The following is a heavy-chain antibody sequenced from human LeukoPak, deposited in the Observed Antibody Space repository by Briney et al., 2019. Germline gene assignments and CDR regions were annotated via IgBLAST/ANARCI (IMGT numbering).Heavy chain of an antibody. CDR2: IYYSGST. Sequence: SETLSLTCTVSGYSISSGYYWGWIRQPPGKGLEWIGYIYYSGSTYYNPSLKSRVTISVDTSKNQFSLKLSSVTAADTAVYYCARGNYPPNAQWEPVDYWGQGTLVTVSS. CDR3: ARGNYPPNAQWEPVDY. V-gene: IGHV4-38-2*02. J-gene: IGHJ4*02. D-gene: IGHD1-26*01. CDR1: GYSISSGYY.